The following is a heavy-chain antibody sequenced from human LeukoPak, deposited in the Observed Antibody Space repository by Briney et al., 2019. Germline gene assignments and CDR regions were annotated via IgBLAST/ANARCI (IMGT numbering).Heavy chain of an antibody. V-gene: IGHV4-31*03. CDR2: IYYSGST. CDR1: GRSISSGGYY. Sequence: MSSETLSLTCTVSGRSISSGGYYWSWIRQHPGKGLEWIGYIYYSGSTYYNPSLKSRFTISVDTSKNQFSLKLSSVTAADTAVYYCARGAAARAPFDYWGQGTLVTVSS. D-gene: IGHD2-2*01. CDR3: ARGAAARAPFDY. J-gene: IGHJ4*02.